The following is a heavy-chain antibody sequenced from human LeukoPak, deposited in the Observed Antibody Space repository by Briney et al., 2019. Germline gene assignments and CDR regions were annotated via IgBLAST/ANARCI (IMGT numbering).Heavy chain of an antibody. D-gene: IGHD3-10*01. CDR2: IYYRGST. V-gene: IGHV4-59*08. CDR1: GGSISSYY. J-gene: IGHJ4*02. CDR3: ARLFYYGSGSQDPPIDY. Sequence: KPSETLSLTCTVSGGSISSYYWCWIREPPGKGLEWLGYIYYRGSTNYNPSLKSRVTISVETSKNLFSLKLSSVAAADTAVYYCARLFYYGSGSQDPPIDYWGQGTLVTVSS.